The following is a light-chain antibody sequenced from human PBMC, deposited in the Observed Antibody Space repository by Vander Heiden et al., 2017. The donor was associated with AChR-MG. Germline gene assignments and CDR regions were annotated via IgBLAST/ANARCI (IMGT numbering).Light chain of an antibody. J-gene: IGLJ3*02. CDR1: NSNIGAPYD. CDR2: GNK. V-gene: IGLV1-40*01. CDR3: QTYDSGVKGWV. Sequence: QSILTQPPSVSGAPGQRVSISCTGSNSNIGAPYDVHWYQQPPGTAPSLLIYGNKIRPSGVPARFSASKSGTSASLAITGLQTEDEADYYCQTYDSGVKGWVFGGGTKLTVL.